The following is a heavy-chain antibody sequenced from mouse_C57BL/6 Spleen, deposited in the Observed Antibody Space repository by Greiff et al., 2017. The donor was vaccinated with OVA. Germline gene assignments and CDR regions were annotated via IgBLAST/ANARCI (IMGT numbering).Heavy chain of an antibody. D-gene: IGHD2-14*01. CDR1: GFTFSSYA. V-gene: IGHV5-4*01. CDR3: ARDLLKGYFDV. CDR2: ISAGSSYP. J-gene: IGHJ1*03. Sequence: EVKLVESGGGLVKPGGSLKLSCAASGFTFSSYAMSWVRQTPEKRLEWVATISAGSSYPYYPDNVKGRFTISRDNAKNNLYRQMSQLKAEDTAMYYGARDLLKGYFDVWGTGTTVTVSS.